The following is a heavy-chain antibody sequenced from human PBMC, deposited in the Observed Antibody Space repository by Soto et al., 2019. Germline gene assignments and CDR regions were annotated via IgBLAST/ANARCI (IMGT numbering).Heavy chain of an antibody. J-gene: IGHJ4*02. Sequence: QVQLQESGPGLVTPSGTPSLNCKVSGDSMSSSAWWSWVRQPPGKRLVWIAEIHHSGPTNYNPCLQSRSTITVDKSKHQVSLRLPTVTAADTAVYYCAREGITAGRINYFDHWGQGTLVTVSS. V-gene: IGHV4-4*02. CDR3: AREGITAGRINYFDH. D-gene: IGHD1-20*01. CDR2: IHHSGPT. CDR1: GDSMSSSAW.